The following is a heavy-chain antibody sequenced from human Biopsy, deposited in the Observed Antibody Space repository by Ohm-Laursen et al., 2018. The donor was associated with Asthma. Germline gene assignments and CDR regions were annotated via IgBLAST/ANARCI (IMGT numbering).Heavy chain of an antibody. J-gene: IGHJ4*02. V-gene: IGHV3-30*04. D-gene: IGHD6-19*01. CDR2: ISYDGSSI. CDR3: AKEGVAGTHIED. CDR1: RFTYE. Sequence: SLRLSCAASRFTYETHWVRQAPGKGLEWVAVISYDGSSIYYADSVKGRFTISRDNSKNTLSLQMNSLTAEDTAVYCYAKEGVAGTHIEDWGQGTLVTVSS.